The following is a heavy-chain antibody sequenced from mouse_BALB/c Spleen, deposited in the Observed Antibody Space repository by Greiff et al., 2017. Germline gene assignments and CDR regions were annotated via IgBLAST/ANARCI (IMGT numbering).Heavy chain of an antibody. Sequence: EVQLVESGGGLVQPGGSLKLSCAASGFTFSSYTMSWVRQTPDKRLEWVATISSGGSYTYYPDSVKGRFTISRDNAKNTLYLQMSSLKSEDTAMYYCARQRSFAYWGQGTLVTVSA. CDR2: ISSGGSYT. J-gene: IGHJ3*01. CDR1: GFTFSSYT. V-gene: IGHV5-6*01. CDR3: ARQRSFAY.